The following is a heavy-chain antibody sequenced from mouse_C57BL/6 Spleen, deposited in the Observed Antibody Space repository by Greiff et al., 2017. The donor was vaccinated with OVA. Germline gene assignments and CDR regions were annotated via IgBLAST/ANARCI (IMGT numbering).Heavy chain of an antibody. D-gene: IGHD2-1*01. Sequence: EVQLQESGPGLVKPSQSLSLTCSVTGYSITSGYYWNWIRQFPGNKLEWMGYISYDGSNNYNPSLKNRISITRDTSKNQFFLKLNSVTTEDTATYYCAREGALLNFDYWGQGTTLTVSS. V-gene: IGHV3-6*01. J-gene: IGHJ2*01. CDR3: AREGALLNFDY. CDR2: ISYDGSN. CDR1: GYSITSGYY.